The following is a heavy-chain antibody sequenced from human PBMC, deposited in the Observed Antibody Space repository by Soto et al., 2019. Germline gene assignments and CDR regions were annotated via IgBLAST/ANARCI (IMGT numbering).Heavy chain of an antibody. D-gene: IGHD2-15*01. V-gene: IGHV3-7*01. CDR2: IKQDGSEK. J-gene: IGHJ3*02. CDR1: GFTFSSYW. CDR3: ARVGYCSGGSCYSTRKDAFDI. Sequence: PGGSLSLSYAASGFTFSSYWVSWVRQAPGKGLEWVANIKQDGSEKYYVDSVKGRFTISRDNAKNSLYLQMNSLRAEDTAVYYCARVGYCSGGSCYSTRKDAFDIWGQGTMVTVSS.